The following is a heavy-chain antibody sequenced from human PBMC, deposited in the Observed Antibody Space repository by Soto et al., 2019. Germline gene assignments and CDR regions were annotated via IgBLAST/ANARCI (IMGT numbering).Heavy chain of an antibody. CDR3: ARDREHTYGNCFDP. D-gene: IGHD5-18*01. V-gene: IGHV4-59*01. CDR1: GGSISTYY. Sequence: QVQLQESGPGLVKPSETLSLTCTVSGGSISTYYWSWIRQPPGKGLEWIGYIYNRGNTNYNPSLKSRVTISLATSKNQFSLKLSSVTAADTAVYYCARDREHTYGNCFDPWGQGTRVTVSS. CDR2: IYNRGNT. J-gene: IGHJ5*02.